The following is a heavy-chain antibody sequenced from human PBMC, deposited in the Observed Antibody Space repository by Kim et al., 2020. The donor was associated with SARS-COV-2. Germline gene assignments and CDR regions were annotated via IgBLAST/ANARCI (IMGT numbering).Heavy chain of an antibody. CDR3: AREVVVTPDAFDI. V-gene: IGHV3-48*03. CDR2: ISKSGNSI. CDR1: GFTLTSYE. D-gene: IGHD3-22*01. Sequence: GGSLRLSCAAPGFTLTSYEMNWVRQAPGKGLECVSYISKSGNSIYYADSVKGRFTISRDNAKNSLYLQMNSLRAEDTAVYYCAREVVVTPDAFDIWGQGTMVTVSS. J-gene: IGHJ3*02.